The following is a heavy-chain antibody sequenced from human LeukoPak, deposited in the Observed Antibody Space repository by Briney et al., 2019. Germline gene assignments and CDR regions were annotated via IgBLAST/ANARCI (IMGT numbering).Heavy chain of an antibody. CDR3: ARDYKYAFDN. CDR2: IGIDSGNA. J-gene: IGHJ4*02. CDR1: GFTFSDYS. Sequence: GGSLRLSCAASGFTFSDYSMNWVRQAPGKGLEWISYIGIDSGNANYADSVKGRFTISGDKAKNLLYLQMNSLRVEDTAVYYCARDYKYAFDNWGQGTLVTVSS. V-gene: IGHV3-48*01. D-gene: IGHD5-24*01.